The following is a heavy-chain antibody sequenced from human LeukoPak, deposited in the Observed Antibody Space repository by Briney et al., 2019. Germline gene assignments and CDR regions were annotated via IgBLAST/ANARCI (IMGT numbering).Heavy chain of an antibody. CDR2: IYYSGST. D-gene: IGHD3-10*01. Sequence: KASETLSLTCTVSGGSISSSSYYWGWIRQPPGKGLEWIGSIYYSGSTYYNPSLKSRVTISVDTSKNQFSLKLSSVTAADTAVYYCARHRTLWYEYYFDYWGQGTLVTVSS. CDR3: ARHRTLWYEYYFDY. J-gene: IGHJ4*02. CDR1: GGSISSSSYY. V-gene: IGHV4-39*01.